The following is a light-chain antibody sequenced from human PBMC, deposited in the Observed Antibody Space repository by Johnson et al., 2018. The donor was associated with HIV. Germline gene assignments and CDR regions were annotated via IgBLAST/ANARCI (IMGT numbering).Light chain of an antibody. V-gene: IGLV1-51*02. Sequence: QSVLTQPPSVSAAPGQKVTISCSGSSSNIENNYVSWYQQLPGKAPKLLIYEDNRRPSGTPDRFSGSKSGTSATLGITGLQTGDEADYYCGTWDSSLSSYVFGTGTKVTVL. J-gene: IGLJ1*01. CDR3: GTWDSSLSSYV. CDR2: EDN. CDR1: SSNIENNY.